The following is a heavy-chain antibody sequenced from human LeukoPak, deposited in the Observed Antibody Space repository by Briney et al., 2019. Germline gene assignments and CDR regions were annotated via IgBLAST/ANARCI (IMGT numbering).Heavy chain of an antibody. CDR2: IYNSGTT. CDR3: ASRVYGLGSFNY. V-gene: IGHV4-39*01. J-gene: IGHJ4*01. CDR1: GDSISSTSYY. Sequence: SETLSLTCTVSGDSISSTSYYWDWIRQPRGKGLEWIGSIYNSGTTYYNPSLKSRVTISVDTSKNQLSLKVSSVTAADTAVYYCASRVYGLGSFNYWGQGTLVTVSS. D-gene: IGHD3-10*01.